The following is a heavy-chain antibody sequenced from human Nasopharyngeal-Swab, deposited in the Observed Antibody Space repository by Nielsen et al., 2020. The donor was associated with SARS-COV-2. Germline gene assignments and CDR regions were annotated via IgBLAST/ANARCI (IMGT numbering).Heavy chain of an antibody. CDR1: GGSFSGFY. V-gene: IGHV4-34*01. J-gene: IGHJ6*02. CDR3: ARAGRVGDAYTGLDV. Sequence: SETLSLTCPVYGGSFSGFYWNWIRQPPGRGLEWIGEINHDERTNYNPSLKSRIAMLVDTSNNQVSLKVSSVSAGDTAVYYCARAGRVGDAYTGLDVWGQGTTVTVSS. CDR2: INHDERT. D-gene: IGHD5-24*01.